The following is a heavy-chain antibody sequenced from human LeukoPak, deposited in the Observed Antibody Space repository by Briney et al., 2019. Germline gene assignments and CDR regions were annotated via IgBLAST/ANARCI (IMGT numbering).Heavy chain of an antibody. V-gene: IGHV3-48*01. CDR3: ARGTGLRYFDWLLSSQVGARHTYYFDY. CDR1: GSTFSSYS. D-gene: IGHD3-9*01. J-gene: IGHJ4*02. Sequence: PGGSLRLSCAASGSTFSSYSMNWVRQAPGKGLEWLSYISSSSSTIYYADSVKGRFTISRDNAKNSLYLQMNSLRAEDTAVYYCARGTGLRYFDWLLSSQVGARHTYYFDYWGQGTLVTVSS. CDR2: ISSSSSTI.